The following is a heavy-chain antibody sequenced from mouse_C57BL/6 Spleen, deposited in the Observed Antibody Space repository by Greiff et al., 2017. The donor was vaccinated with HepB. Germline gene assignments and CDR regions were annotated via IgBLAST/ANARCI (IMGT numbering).Heavy chain of an antibody. CDR1: GFTFSDYG. V-gene: IGHV5-17*01. CDR3: ARPQFAY. CDR2: ISSGSSTI. J-gene: IGHJ3*01. Sequence: DVMLVESGGGLVKPGGSLKLSCAASGFTFSDYGMHWVRQAPEKGLEWVAYISSGSSTIYYADTVKGRFTISRDNAKNTLFRQMTSLRSEDTAMYYCARPQFAYWGQGTLVTVSA.